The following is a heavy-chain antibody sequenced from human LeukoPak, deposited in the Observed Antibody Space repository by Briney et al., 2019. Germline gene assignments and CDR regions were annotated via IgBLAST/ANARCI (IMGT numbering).Heavy chain of an antibody. CDR2: ISSSSSYI. V-gene: IGHV3-21*01. J-gene: IGHJ4*02. CDR1: GFTFSSYS. Sequence: GGSLRLSCAASGFTFSSYSMNWVRHPPGKGREWVSSISSSSSYIYYADSVKGRFTIYRDNAKNSLYLQVNSLRAEDTAVYYCARGGTSGDYWGQGSLVTVSS. CDR3: ARGGTSGDY.